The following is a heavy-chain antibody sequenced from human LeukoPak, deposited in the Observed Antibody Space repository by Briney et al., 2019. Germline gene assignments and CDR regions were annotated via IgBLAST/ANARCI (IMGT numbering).Heavy chain of an antibody. CDR3: AGGYSSSWLYYYGMDV. CDR2: INHSGST. Sequence: SETLSLTCTVSGGSVNSGSYYWSWIRQPPGKGLEWIGEINHSGSTNYNPSLKSRVTISVDTSKNQFSLKLSSVTAADTAVYYCAGGYSSSWLYYYGMDVWGQGTTVTVSS. V-gene: IGHV4-61*01. CDR1: GGSVNSGSYY. J-gene: IGHJ6*02. D-gene: IGHD6-13*01.